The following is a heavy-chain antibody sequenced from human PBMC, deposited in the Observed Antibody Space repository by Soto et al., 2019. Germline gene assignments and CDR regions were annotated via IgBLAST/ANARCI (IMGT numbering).Heavy chain of an antibody. D-gene: IGHD3-10*01. CDR1: GGSISSYY. CDR2: IYYSGST. J-gene: IGHJ6*02. Sequence: PSETVSLTCTVSGGSISSYYWSWIRQPPGKGLEWIGYIYYSGSTNYNPSLKSRVTISVDTSKNQFALKLSSVTAADTAVYYCARTGLRPNRGGMVRGYPPHYYYYGMDVWGQGTTVTVSS. V-gene: IGHV4-59*01. CDR3: ARTGLRPNRGGMVRGYPPHYYYYGMDV.